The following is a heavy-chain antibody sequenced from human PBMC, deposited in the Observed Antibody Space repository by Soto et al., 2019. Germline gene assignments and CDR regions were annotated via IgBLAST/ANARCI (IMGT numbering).Heavy chain of an antibody. CDR1: GFMFSSAW. Sequence: EVQMVQSGGDLVQPGGSLRLSCVTSGFMFSSAWMSWVRQAPGKGLEWVARIKSKADGGARDYAVPGKGRFTISRDDSKNTVYLQMNSLRAEDTAVYYCVEGWNDFWGQGTLVTVSS. CDR2: IKSKADGGAR. J-gene: IGHJ4*02. V-gene: IGHV3-15*01. D-gene: IGHD1-1*01. CDR3: VEGWNDF.